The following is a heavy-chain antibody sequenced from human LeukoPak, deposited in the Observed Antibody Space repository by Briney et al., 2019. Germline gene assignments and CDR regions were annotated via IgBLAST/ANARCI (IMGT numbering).Heavy chain of an antibody. J-gene: IGHJ4*02. CDR1: GYTFTSYG. CDR3: ARAAVDFRSGYWTPGDY. D-gene: IGHD3-3*01. Sequence: GASVKVSCKASGYTFTSYGISWVRQAPGQGLEWMGWISAYNGNTNYAQKLQGRVTMTTDTSTSTAYMELRSLRSDDTAVYYCARAAVDFRSGYWTPGDYWGQGTLVTVSS. CDR2: ISAYNGNT. V-gene: IGHV1-18*01.